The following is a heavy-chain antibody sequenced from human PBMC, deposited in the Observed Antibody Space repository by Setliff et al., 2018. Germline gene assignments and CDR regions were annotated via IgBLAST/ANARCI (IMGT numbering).Heavy chain of an antibody. CDR2: IYSSGNT. V-gene: IGHV4-39*07. J-gene: IGHJ4*02. D-gene: IGHD6-6*01. CDR1: GDSVRSSRYY. Sequence: PSETLSLTCTVSGDSVRSSRYYWGWIRQPPGKGLEWIGSIYSSGNTYYNPSLKRRVTISVDTTKNKFSLQLNSVTAADTAVYYCARDPSSVAARPGYWGQGTLVTVSS. CDR3: ARDPSSVAARPGY.